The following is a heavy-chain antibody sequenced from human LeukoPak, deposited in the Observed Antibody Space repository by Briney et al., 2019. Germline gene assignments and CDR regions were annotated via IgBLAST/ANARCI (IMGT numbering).Heavy chain of an antibody. CDR3: VRGYCYGGNCYCFDS. D-gene: IGHD2-15*01. Sequence: SETLSLTCTVSGGSISSSSYYWGWIRQPPGKGLEWIGSIYYSGSTYYNPSLKSRVTISVDTSKNQFSLKLSSVTAADTAVYYCVRGYCYGGNCYCFDSWGQGTLVTVSS. J-gene: IGHJ4*02. V-gene: IGHV4-39*07. CDR1: GGSISSSSYY. CDR2: IYYSGST.